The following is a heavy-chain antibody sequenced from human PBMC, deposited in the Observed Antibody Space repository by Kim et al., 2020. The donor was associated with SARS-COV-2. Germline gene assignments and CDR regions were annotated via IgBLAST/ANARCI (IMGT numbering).Heavy chain of an antibody. CDR1: GYTFTSYG. Sequence: ASVKVSCKASGYTFTSYGISWVRQAPGQGLEWMGWISAYNGNTNYAQKLKGRVTMTTDTSTSTAYMELRSLRSDDTAVYYCAREKYYDFWSGYYTYYGMDVWGQGTTVTVSS. CDR2: ISAYNGNT. CDR3: AREKYYDFWSGYYTYYGMDV. D-gene: IGHD3-3*01. V-gene: IGHV1-18*01. J-gene: IGHJ6*02.